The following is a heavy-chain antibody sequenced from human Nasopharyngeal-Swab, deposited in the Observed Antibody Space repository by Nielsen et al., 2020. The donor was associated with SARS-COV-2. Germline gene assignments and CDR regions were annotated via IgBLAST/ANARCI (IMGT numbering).Heavy chain of an antibody. CDR2: IWYDGSNK. D-gene: IGHD3-22*01. Sequence: WIRQPPGKGLEWVAVIWYDGSNKYYADSVKGRFTISRDNSKNTLYLQMNSLRAEDTAVYYCARDLLVGNYYDSSELYDYWGQGTLVTVSS. CDR3: ARDLLVGNYYDSSELYDY. V-gene: IGHV3-33*01. J-gene: IGHJ4*02.